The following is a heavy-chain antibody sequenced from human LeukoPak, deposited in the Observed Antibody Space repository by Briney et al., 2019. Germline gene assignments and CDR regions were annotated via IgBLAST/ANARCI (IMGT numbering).Heavy chain of an antibody. J-gene: IGHJ4*02. CDR1: GGSISSYY. CDR3: ARSTVGVTAIDY. Sequence: SETLSLTCTVSGGSISSYYWSWIRQPPGKGLEWIGYIYYSGSTNYNPSLKSRVTISVDMSKNQFSLKLSSVTAADTAVYYCARSTVGVTAIDYWGQGTLVTVSS. V-gene: IGHV4-59*08. D-gene: IGHD2-21*02. CDR2: IYYSGST.